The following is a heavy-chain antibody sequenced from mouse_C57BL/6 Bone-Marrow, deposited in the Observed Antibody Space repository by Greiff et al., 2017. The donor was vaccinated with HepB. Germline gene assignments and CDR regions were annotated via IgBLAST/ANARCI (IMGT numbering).Heavy chain of an antibody. D-gene: IGHD1-1*01. CDR3: ARAITTNYFDY. V-gene: IGHV1-52*01. CDR1: GYTFTSYW. CDR2: IDPSDSET. J-gene: IGHJ2*01. Sequence: VKLQQPGAELVRPGSSVKLSCKASGYTFTSYWMHWVKQRPIQGLEWIGNIDPSDSETHYNQKFKDKATLTVDKSSSTAYMQLSSLTSEDSAVYYCARAITTNYFDYWGQGTTLTVSS.